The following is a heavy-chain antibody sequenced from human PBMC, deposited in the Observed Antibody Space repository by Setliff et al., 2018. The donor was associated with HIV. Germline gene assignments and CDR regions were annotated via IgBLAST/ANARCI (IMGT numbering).Heavy chain of an antibody. CDR3: ARGYCSGGSCYAPCDY. V-gene: IGHV1-2*02. D-gene: IGHD2-15*01. CDR1: GYTFTGYY. J-gene: IGHJ4*02. CDR2: INPNSGGT. Sequence: ASVKVSCKASGYTFTGYYMHWVRQAPGQGLEWMGWINPNSGGTNYAQKFQGRVTMTRDTSISTAYMELSRLRSDDPAVYYCARGYCSGGSCYAPCDYWGQGTLVTVSS.